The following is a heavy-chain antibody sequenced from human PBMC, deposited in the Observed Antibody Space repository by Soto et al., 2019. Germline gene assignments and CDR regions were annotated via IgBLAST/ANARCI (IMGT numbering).Heavy chain of an antibody. J-gene: IGHJ6*02. CDR3: ARIERLDL. V-gene: IGHV3-23*01. D-gene: IGHD6-25*01. CDR1: GFTFSSYV. CDR2: IGTSGGT. Sequence: EVQLLESGGGLVQPGGSLRLSCAASGFTFSSYVMTWVRQAPGTGLEWVSTIGTSGGTHYADSVKGRFTISRDNSKNTLYLQMNSLRDEDTAIYFCARIERLDLWGQGTTVTVS.